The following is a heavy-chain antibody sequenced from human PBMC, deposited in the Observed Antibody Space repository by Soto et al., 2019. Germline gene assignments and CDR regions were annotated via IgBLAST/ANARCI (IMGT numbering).Heavy chain of an antibody. Sequence: PGGSLRLSCAASGFTFSNYWMHWVRQAPGKGLVWVSRIKNDGSSTTYADSVKGGFTISRDNAKNTLYLQMNSLRAEDTAVYYCAKRATGTYFDYWGQGTLVTVSS. CDR3: AKRATGTYFDY. V-gene: IGHV3-74*01. J-gene: IGHJ4*02. CDR2: IKNDGSST. CDR1: GFTFSNYW. D-gene: IGHD1-1*01.